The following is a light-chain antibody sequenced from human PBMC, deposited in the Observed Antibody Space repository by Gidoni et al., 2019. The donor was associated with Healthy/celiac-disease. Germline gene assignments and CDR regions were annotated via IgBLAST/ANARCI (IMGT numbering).Light chain of an antibody. V-gene: IGKV3-20*01. CDR3: QQYENVPFT. J-gene: IGKJ3*01. CDR2: GAS. CDR1: QTVRSTY. Sequence: DIVLTQSPGTLSLSPGGRATLSCRASQTVRSTYLAWYRHKPGQAPRRLVYGASVRATGIPDRFSGSGSGTDFTLTVSGLEPEDSAVYYCQQYENVPFTCGPXTKVEI.